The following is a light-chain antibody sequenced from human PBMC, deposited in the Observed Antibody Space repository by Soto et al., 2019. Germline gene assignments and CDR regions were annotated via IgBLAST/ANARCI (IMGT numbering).Light chain of an antibody. CDR1: QSVSND. CDR2: NKF. V-gene: IGKV3D-15*01. Sequence: EIVMTHSPATLSVSPGERATLSCRASQSVSNDLAWYQQKPGQAPRLLIYNKFIRATGIPARFSGSGSGTDFTLTISSLQSEDFAVYYCQQYNNWPPLTFGGGTKVDIK. CDR3: QQYNNWPPLT. J-gene: IGKJ4*01.